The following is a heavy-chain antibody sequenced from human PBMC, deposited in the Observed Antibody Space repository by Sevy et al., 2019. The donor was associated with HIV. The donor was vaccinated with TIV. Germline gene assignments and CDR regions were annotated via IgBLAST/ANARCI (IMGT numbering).Heavy chain of an antibody. V-gene: IGHV3-33*01. CDR2: TWYDGINR. Sequence: GGSLRLSCAASGFNFNDYGMHWVRQAPGKGLEWVAVTWYDGINRFDGDSVKGRFTISRDNSKNTLYLQMDSLGVEDTAVYYCARDNLLPIMVSMVRGALSFYFDYWGQGTLVTVSS. CDR1: GFNFNDYG. J-gene: IGHJ4*02. D-gene: IGHD3-10*01. CDR3: ARDNLLPIMVSMVRGALSFYFDY.